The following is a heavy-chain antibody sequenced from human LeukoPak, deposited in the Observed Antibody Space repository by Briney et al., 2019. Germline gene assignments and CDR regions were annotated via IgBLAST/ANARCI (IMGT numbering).Heavy chain of an antibody. CDR2: ISTSSTTI. D-gene: IGHD3-3*01. CDR1: GFTFSSYS. CDR3: ARDQEWPLPHYFDY. J-gene: IGHJ4*02. Sequence: PGGSLRLSCAASGFTFSSYSMSWVRQAPGKGLEWVSYISTSSTTIYYADSVKGRFAISRDNAKNSLYLQMNSLRDEDTAVYYCARDQEWPLPHYFDYWGQGTLVTVSS. V-gene: IGHV3-48*02.